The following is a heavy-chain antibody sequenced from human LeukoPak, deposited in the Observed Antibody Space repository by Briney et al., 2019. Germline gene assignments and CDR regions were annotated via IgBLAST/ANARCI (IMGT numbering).Heavy chain of an antibody. CDR1: GGSISSSSYY. Sequence: PSETLSLTCTVSGGSISSSSYYWGWIRQPPGKGLEWIGSIYYSGNTYYNPSLKSRVTISVDTSKNQFSLKLSSVTAADTAVYYCARSFRVTMVRGVISRTSIPNDAFDIWGQGTMVTVSS. J-gene: IGHJ3*02. CDR2: IYYSGNT. V-gene: IGHV4-39*07. CDR3: ARSFRVTMVRGVISRTSIPNDAFDI. D-gene: IGHD3-10*01.